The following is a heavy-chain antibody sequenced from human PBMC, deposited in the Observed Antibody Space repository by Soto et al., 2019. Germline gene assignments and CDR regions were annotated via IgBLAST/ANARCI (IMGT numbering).Heavy chain of an antibody. Sequence: GGSLRLFCVGSGFTFSNNAMHWVRQAAGKGLEWGAFISYDSSEIFYADSVKGRFTISRDNPENTLFLHMNSRRADDTAVYYCAIARVADSSLDHWGQGILVTVSS. CDR2: ISYDSSEI. CDR3: AIARVADSSLDH. D-gene: IGHD3-3*01. CDR1: GFTFSNNA. J-gene: IGHJ4*01. V-gene: IGHV3-30*01.